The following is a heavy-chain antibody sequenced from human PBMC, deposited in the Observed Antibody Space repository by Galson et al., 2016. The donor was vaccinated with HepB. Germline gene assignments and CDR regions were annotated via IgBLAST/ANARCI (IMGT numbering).Heavy chain of an antibody. D-gene: IGHD2-21*02. CDR2: MSASGHST. J-gene: IGHJ3*02. V-gene: IGHV3-23*01. CDR1: GFTFGTYA. CDR3: AGSYCGGDCYSSDFDN. Sequence: SLRLSCATSGFTFGTYAMSWVRQAPGKGLEWVSAMSASGHSTYYADSVKGRFTISRDTSKNTLYLQMNSLRADDTAVYYCAGSYCGGDCYSSDFDNWGQGTMVTVSS.